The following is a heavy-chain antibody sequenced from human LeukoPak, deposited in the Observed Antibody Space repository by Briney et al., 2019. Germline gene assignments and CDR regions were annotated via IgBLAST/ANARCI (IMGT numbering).Heavy chain of an antibody. Sequence: GGSLRLSCAASGFTFSSYSMNWVRQAPGKGLEWVSSISSSSRYIYYADSVKGRFTISRDNAKNSLYLQMNSLRAEDTAVCYCARDSSSWYWFYGMDVWGQGTTVTVSS. CDR1: GFTFSSYS. V-gene: IGHV3-21*01. CDR3: ARDSSSWYWFYGMDV. CDR2: ISSSSRYI. D-gene: IGHD6-13*01. J-gene: IGHJ6*02.